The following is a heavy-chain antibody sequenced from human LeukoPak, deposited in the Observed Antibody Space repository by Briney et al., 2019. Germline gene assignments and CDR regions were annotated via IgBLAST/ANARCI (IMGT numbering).Heavy chain of an antibody. CDR1: GFTFSSYA. CDR2: ISGSGGST. J-gene: IGHJ6*03. D-gene: IGHD1-26*01. V-gene: IGHV3-23*01. CDR3: AKWVSGSYYYYYYMDV. Sequence: PGGSLRLSCAASGFTFSSYAMSWVRQAPGKGLEWVSAISGSGGSTYYADSVKGRFTISRDNSKNTLYLQMNSLRAEDTAVYYCAKWVSGSYYYYYYMDVWGKGTTVTVSS.